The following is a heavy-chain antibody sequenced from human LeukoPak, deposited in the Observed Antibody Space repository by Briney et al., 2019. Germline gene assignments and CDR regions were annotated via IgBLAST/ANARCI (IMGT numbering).Heavy chain of an antibody. CDR2: INHSGST. CDR1: GGAFSGYY. Sequence: SETLSLTCAVYGGAFSGYYWSWIRQAPGKGLEWIGEINHSGSTSYNPSLKSRVTISVDTSKNQFSLKLSSVTAADTAVYYCARAILIEAGAFDIWGQGTMVTVSS. J-gene: IGHJ3*02. D-gene: IGHD3-9*01. V-gene: IGHV4-34*01. CDR3: ARAILIEAGAFDI.